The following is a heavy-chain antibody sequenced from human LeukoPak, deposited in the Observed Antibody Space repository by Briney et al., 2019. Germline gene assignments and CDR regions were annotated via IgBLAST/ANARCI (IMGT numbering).Heavy chain of an antibody. V-gene: IGHV4-34*01. Sequence: SETLSLTCAVYGGSFSGYYWSWIRQPPGKGLEWIGEINHSGSTNYNPSLKSRVTISVDTSKNQFSLKLSSVTAADAAVYYCARSFLYYYYYMDVWGKGTTVTVSS. J-gene: IGHJ6*03. D-gene: IGHD2/OR15-2a*01. CDR2: INHSGST. CDR1: GGSFSGYY. CDR3: ARSFLYYYYYMDV.